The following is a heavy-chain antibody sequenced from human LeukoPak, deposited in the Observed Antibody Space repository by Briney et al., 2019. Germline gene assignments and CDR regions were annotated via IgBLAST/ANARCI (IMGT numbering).Heavy chain of an antibody. Sequence: PGGSLRLSCAASGFTFSSYWMTWVRQAPGKGLEWVANIGEDGSEKYYVDSVKGRFTISRDNAKNSLYLQVNSLRAEDTAVYYCAKDGRYCSGGSCYSPFDYWGQGTLVTVSS. CDR2: IGEDGSEK. CDR3: AKDGRYCSGGSCYSPFDY. CDR1: GFTFSSYW. D-gene: IGHD2-15*01. J-gene: IGHJ4*02. V-gene: IGHV3-7*03.